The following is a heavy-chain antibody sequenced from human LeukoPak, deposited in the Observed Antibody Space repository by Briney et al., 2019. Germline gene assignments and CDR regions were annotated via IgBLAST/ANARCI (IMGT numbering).Heavy chain of an antibody. Sequence: APVKVSCKASGYTFTSYGISWVRQAPGQGLEWMGWISAYNGNTNYAQKLQGRVTMTTDTSTSTAYMELRSLRPDDTAVYYCARDHSGEYFQHWGQGTLVTVSS. V-gene: IGHV1-18*04. J-gene: IGHJ1*01. CDR1: GYTFTSYG. CDR2: ISAYNGNT. CDR3: ARDHSGEYFQH. D-gene: IGHD6-13*01.